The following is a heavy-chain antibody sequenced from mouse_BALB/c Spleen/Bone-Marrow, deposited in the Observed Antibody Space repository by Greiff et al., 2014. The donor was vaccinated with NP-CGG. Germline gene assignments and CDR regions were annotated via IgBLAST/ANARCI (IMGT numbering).Heavy chain of an antibody. V-gene: IGHV1-5*01. CDR1: GYSFTSYW. CDR3: TVSLTLYYFDY. D-gene: IGHD5-1*01. J-gene: IGHJ2*01. CDR2: IYPGNSNT. Sequence: EVKVVESGTVLARPGASVKMSCKASGYSFTSYWMHWVKQRPGQGLEWIGAIYPGNSNTNYNQKFKGKAKLTAVTSASTAYMEFSSLTNEVSAVYYCTVSLTLYYFDYWGQGTTLTVSS.